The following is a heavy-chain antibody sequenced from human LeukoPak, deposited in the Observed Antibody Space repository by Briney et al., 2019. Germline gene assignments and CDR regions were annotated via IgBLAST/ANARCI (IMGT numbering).Heavy chain of an antibody. D-gene: IGHD5-18*01. V-gene: IGHV3-13*01. J-gene: IGHJ4*02. CDR2: VSSGFHA. CDR3: VREARGYHYTYFDY. CDR1: GFTLGSHD. Sequence: GGSLRLSCTASGFTLGSHDMHWVRQSPGQGLEWFAAVSSGFHAFFADSVQGRFTVSREDARNSLYLQMNSLRAGDTAVYYCVREARGYHYTYFDYWGQGTLVTVSS.